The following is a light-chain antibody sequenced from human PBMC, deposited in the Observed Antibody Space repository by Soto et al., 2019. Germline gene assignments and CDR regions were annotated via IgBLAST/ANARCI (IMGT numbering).Light chain of an antibody. J-gene: IGLJ3*02. CDR1: SSDVGGYNY. Sequence: QSALTQPPSASGSPGQSGTISCTGTSSDVGGYNYVSWYQQHPGKAPKLMIYEVSKRPSGVPDRFSGSKSGNTASLTVSGLQAEDEADYYCCSYAGSYTWVFGGGTKLTVL. V-gene: IGLV2-8*01. CDR3: CSYAGSYTWV. CDR2: EVS.